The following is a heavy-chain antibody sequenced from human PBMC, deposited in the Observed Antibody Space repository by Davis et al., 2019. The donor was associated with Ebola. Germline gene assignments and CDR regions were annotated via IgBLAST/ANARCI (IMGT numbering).Heavy chain of an antibody. Sequence: MPSETLSLTCTVSGGSISSSSYYWGWIRQPPGKGLEWIGSIYYSGSTYYNPSLKSRVTISVDTSKNQFSLKLSSVTAADTAVYYCARDPITGTTGYYYYYGMDVWGQGTTVTVSS. J-gene: IGHJ6*02. CDR1: GGSISSSSYY. CDR3: ARDPITGTTGYYYYYGMDV. V-gene: IGHV4-39*02. D-gene: IGHD1-20*01. CDR2: IYYSGST.